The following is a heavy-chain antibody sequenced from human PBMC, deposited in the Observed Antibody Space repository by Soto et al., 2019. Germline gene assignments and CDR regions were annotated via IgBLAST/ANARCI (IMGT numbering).Heavy chain of an antibody. J-gene: IGHJ5*02. CDR2: ISANGGGT. CDR1: GFIFDNSA. Sequence: VHLLESGGGLVQPGESLRLSCTASGFIFDNSAMSWVRQAPGKGLEWVSSISANGGGTFYADSVRGRFTISRDTSKNTLYLQMNSLRGDDTAVYHCARILGNNCGGGCGKGWFDPWGQGTLVTVSS. V-gene: IGHV3-23*01. D-gene: IGHD2-21*02. CDR3: ARILGNNCGGGCGKGWFDP.